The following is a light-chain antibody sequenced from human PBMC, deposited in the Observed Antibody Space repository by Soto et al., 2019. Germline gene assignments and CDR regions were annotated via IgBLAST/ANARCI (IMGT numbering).Light chain of an antibody. CDR2: EVS. Sequence: QSALTQPPSVSGSPGQSVTISCTGTSSDVGNYNRVTWYQQPPGTAPKLMIYEVSNRPSRVPDRFSGSKTGNTASLTISGLQPEDEADYYCSSYTSSSTLIFGGGTKVTVL. CDR1: SSDVGNYNR. V-gene: IGLV2-18*02. CDR3: SSYTSSSTLI. J-gene: IGLJ2*01.